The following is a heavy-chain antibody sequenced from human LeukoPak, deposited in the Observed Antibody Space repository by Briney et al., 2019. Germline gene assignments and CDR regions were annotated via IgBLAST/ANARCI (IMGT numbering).Heavy chain of an antibody. CDR2: VYYTGST. Sequence: SETLSLTCTVSGGSISSALYHWGWIRQPPGKNLEWLGSVYYTGSTHNNPSLKSRVTISVDTSKNQFSLKLSSVAAADTAVYYCARVSDFGFLDNNWFDPWGQGTLVTVSS. J-gene: IGHJ5*02. CDR3: ARVSDFGFLDNNWFDP. V-gene: IGHV4-39*07. D-gene: IGHD3-3*01. CDR1: GGSISSALYH.